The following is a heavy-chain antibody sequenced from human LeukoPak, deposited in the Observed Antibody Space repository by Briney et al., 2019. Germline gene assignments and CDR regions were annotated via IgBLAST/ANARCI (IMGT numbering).Heavy chain of an antibody. Sequence: PGGSLRLSCAASGFTFSSYSMNWVRQAPGKGLEWVSAISGSGGSTYYADSVKGRFTISRDNSKNTLYLQMNSLRAEDTAVYYCAKDGVLRFLEWLLSPSPYFDYWGQGTLVTVSS. CDR3: AKDGVLRFLEWLLSPSPYFDY. V-gene: IGHV3-23*01. CDR2: ISGSGGST. CDR1: GFTFSSYS. D-gene: IGHD3-3*01. J-gene: IGHJ4*02.